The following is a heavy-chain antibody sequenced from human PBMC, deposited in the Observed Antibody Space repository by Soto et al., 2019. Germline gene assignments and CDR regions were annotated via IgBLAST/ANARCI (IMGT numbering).Heavy chain of an antibody. D-gene: IGHD4-17*01. CDR3: ARTREAYADAFDI. CDR2: INAGNGNT. CDR1: GYTFTSYA. V-gene: IGHV1-3*01. Sequence: ASVKVSCKASGYTFTSYAMHWVRQAPGQRLEWMGWINAGNGNTKYSQKFQGRVTVTRDTSASTAYMELSSLRSEDTAVYYCARTREAYADAFDIWGQGTMVTVSS. J-gene: IGHJ3*02.